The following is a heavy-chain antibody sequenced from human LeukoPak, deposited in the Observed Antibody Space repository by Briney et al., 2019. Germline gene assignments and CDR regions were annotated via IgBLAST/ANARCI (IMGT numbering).Heavy chain of an antibody. V-gene: IGHV3-23*01. Sequence: PGGSLRLSCAASGFTFSSYAMSWVRQAPGKGLEWVSAISGSGGSTYYADSVKGRFTISRDNSKNTLYLQMDSLRAEDTAVYYCAKSSSGWYYYFDYWGQGTLVTVSS. CDR2: ISGSGGST. CDR3: AKSSSGWYYYFDY. J-gene: IGHJ4*02. CDR1: GFTFSSYA. D-gene: IGHD6-19*01.